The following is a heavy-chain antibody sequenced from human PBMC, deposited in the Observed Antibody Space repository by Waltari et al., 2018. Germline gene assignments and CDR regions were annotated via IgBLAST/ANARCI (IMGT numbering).Heavy chain of an antibody. J-gene: IGHJ4*02. CDR2: IYHAGTV. CDR1: YSSIITDYF. Sequence: QVQLQESGPGLVKPSETLLLPCSTSYSSIITDYFWGWIRQPPGKGLEWIGSIYHAGTVYYNPSLRSRVAISVDTSRNQFSLRLTSVTAADTAVYYCARVTTVRLFDYWGQGMLVTVSS. V-gene: IGHV4-38-2*02. CDR3: ARVTTVRLFDY. D-gene: IGHD4-4*01.